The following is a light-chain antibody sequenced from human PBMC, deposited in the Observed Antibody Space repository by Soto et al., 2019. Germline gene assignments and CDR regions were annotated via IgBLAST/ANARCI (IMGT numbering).Light chain of an antibody. CDR2: DVS. J-gene: IGLJ1*01. Sequence: QSALTQPASVSESPGQSITISCTGTSSDVGGYNYVSWYQQHPGKAPKLMIYDVSNRPPGVSNRFSGSKSGNTASLTISGLQTEDEADYYCSSYTSSTFFVFGTGTKVTVL. CDR3: SSYTSSTFFV. CDR1: SSDVGGYNY. V-gene: IGLV2-14*03.